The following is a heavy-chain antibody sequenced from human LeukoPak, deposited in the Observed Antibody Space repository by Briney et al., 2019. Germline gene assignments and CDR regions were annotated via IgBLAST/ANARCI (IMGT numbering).Heavy chain of an antibody. J-gene: IGHJ4*02. V-gene: IGHV3-74*01. Sequence: GGSLRLSCAASGFTFSSYWMHWVRQAPGKGLVWVSRINSDGSSTSYADSVKGRFTISRDNAKNTLYLQMNSLRAEDAAVYYCARVGGSYGPFDYWGQGTLVTVSS. CDR3: ARVGGSYGPFDY. CDR1: GFTFSSYW. CDR2: INSDGSST. D-gene: IGHD3-16*01.